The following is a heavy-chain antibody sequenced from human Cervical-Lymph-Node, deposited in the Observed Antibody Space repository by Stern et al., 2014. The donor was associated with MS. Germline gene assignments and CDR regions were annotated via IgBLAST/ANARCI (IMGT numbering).Heavy chain of an antibody. D-gene: IGHD3-16*01. Sequence: QVQLQESGPGLVKPSQTLSLTCTVSGASISTVGYYWSWIRQHPGKGLEWIAYISYIGSTYYNPSLKSRVSISAATTKNQFSLNLTSVTAADAALYYCARSDRLWGSFDYWGQGTLVAVSS. CDR3: ARSDRLWGSFDY. V-gene: IGHV4-31*03. CDR1: GASISTVGYY. CDR2: ISYIGST. J-gene: IGHJ4*02.